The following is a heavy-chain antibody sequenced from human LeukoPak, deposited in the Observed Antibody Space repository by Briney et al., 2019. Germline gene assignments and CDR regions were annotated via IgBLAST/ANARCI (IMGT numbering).Heavy chain of an antibody. CDR3: ARVRSVGGNPHAFNI. CDR1: GFTFSSYT. D-gene: IGHD4-23*01. CDR2: ISGSGGST. Sequence: GGSLRLSCAASGFTFSSYTMSWVRQAPGKGLEWASAISGSGGSTYYADSVKGRFTISRDNSKNTLYLQMNSLRVEDTALYYCARVRSVGGNPHAFNIWGQGTMVTVSS. J-gene: IGHJ3*02. V-gene: IGHV3-23*01.